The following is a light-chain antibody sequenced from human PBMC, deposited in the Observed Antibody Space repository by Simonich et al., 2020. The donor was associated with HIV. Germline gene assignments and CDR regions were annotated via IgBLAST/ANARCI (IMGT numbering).Light chain of an antibody. Sequence: DIHMTQSPSSLSASVGDRVTITCQASQDISNSLNWYQQKPGKTPKLLIFDASNLETGVPSRFSGSASGTDFTFTISSLQPEDIATYYCQQYHHLPLTFAGGTKVEIK. CDR3: QQYHHLPLT. J-gene: IGKJ4*01. CDR1: QDISNS. CDR2: DAS. V-gene: IGKV1-33*01.